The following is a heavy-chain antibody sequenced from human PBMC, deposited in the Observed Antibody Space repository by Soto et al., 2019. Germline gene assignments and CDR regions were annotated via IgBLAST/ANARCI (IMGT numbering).Heavy chain of an antibody. J-gene: IGHJ4*02. CDR1: GYTFTDLD. CDR3: ARGIEQGYDY. Sequence: ASVKVSCKASGYTFTDLDVNWVRQVTGQGREWMGWISTKRGETGYSQKFQGRFTMTRDTSISTVYMELNNLESEDTGVYYCARGIEQGYDYWGQGTLVTVSS. CDR2: ISTKRGET. V-gene: IGHV1-8*01. D-gene: IGHD2-15*01.